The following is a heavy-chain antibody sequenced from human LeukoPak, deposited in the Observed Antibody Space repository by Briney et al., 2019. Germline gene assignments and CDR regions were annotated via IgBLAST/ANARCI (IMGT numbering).Heavy chain of an antibody. V-gene: IGHV3-30-3*01. J-gene: IGHJ6*02. CDR2: ISYDGSNK. D-gene: IGHD1/OR15-1a*01. CDR1: GFTFSSYA. CDR3: ARDRWWNNYYYGMDV. Sequence: GGSLRLSCAASGFTFSSYAMHWVRQAPGKGLEWVAVISYDGSNKYYADSVKGRFTISRDNSKNTLYLQMNSLRAEDTAVCYCARDRWWNNYYYGMDVWGQGTTVTVSS.